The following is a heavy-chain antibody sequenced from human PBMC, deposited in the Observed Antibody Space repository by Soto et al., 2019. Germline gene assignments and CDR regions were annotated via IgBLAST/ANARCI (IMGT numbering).Heavy chain of an antibody. J-gene: IGHJ3*02. CDR2: IYYSGST. CDR3: ARTYYYYSSGYYGDAFDI. D-gene: IGHD3-22*01. Sequence: SENLSLTCTVSGGSISGSSYYWGWIRQPPGKGLEWIGSIYYSGSTYYNPSLKRRVTISVDTSKNQFCLKLSSVTAADTGVYYCARTYYYYSSGYYGDAFDIWGQGTMVTVS. CDR1: GGSISGSSYY. V-gene: IGHV4-39*01.